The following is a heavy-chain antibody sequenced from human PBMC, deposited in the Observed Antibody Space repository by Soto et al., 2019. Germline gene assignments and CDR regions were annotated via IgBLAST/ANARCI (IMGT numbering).Heavy chain of an antibody. Sequence: PSETLSLTCTVSGGSISSYYWSWIRQPPGKGLEWIGYIYYSGSTNYNPSLKSRVTISVDTSKNQFSLKLSSVTAADTAVYYCARQISRRWYPLGRDFAYWAQGTPDTVSS. CDR2: IYYSGST. D-gene: IGHD6-13*01. CDR3: ARQISRRWYPLGRDFAY. V-gene: IGHV4-59*08. CDR1: GGSISSYY. J-gene: IGHJ4*02.